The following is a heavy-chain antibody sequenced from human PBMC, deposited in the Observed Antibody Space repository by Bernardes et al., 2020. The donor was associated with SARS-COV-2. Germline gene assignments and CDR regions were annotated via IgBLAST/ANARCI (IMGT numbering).Heavy chain of an antibody. CDR1: GFTFSTFG. CDR3: AKSVSGYYDFDF. Sequence: GGSLRLSCAASGFTFSTFGMHWVRQAPGKGLEWVAVISYDRGNKYYAASVKGRFTISRDNSKNTLYLQMHSLRAEDAAIYYCAKSVSGYYDFDFWGQGTPVTVSS. V-gene: IGHV3-30*18. CDR2: ISYDRGNK. J-gene: IGHJ4*02. D-gene: IGHD3-22*01.